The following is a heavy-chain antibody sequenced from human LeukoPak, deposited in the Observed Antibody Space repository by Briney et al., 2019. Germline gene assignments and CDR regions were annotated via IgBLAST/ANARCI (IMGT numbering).Heavy chain of an antibody. CDR3: ARDLTPYSSSWYGGLDY. Sequence: PGGSLRLSCAASGFTFDDYAMHWVRQAPGKGLEWVSGISWNSGSIGYADSVKGRFTISRDNAKNSLYLQMNSLRAEDTALYFCARDLTPYSSSWYGGLDYWGQGTLVTVSS. D-gene: IGHD6-13*01. CDR1: GFTFDDYA. V-gene: IGHV3-9*01. J-gene: IGHJ4*02. CDR2: ISWNSGSI.